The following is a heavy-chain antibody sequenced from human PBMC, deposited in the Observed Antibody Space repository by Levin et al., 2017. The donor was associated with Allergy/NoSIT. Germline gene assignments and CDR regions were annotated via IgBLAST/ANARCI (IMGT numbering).Heavy chain of an antibody. J-gene: IGHJ6*04. CDR1: GYTFTGYY. CDR2: INPNSGGT. CDR3: ARDREGMTTVTTNYYYGMEG. Sequence: ASVKVSCKASGYTFTGYYMHWVRQAPGQGLEWMGWINPNSGGTNYAQKFQGLFPLPLDTSISTAYMELSRLRSDDTAVYYCARDREGMTTVTTNYYYGMEGWGKGTTVNVSS. V-gene: IGHV1-2*02. D-gene: IGHD4-17*01.